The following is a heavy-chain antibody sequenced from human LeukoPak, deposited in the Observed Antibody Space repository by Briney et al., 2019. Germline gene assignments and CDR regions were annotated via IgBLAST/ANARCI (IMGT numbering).Heavy chain of an antibody. CDR2: ISCSGGST. V-gene: IGHV3-23*01. D-gene: IGHD6-19*01. CDR3: AKYQGASGWYREEEYFDY. Sequence: GGSLRLSCAASGFTFSSYAMGWVRQAPGKGLDWVSGISCSGGSTYYADSVKGRFTISRDNSKNTLYLQMNSLRAEDTAVYYCAKYQGASGWYREEEYFDYWGQGTLVTVSS. J-gene: IGHJ4*02. CDR1: GFTFSSYA.